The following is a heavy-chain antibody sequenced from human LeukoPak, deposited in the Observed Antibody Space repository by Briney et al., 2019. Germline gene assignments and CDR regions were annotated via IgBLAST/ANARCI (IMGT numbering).Heavy chain of an antibody. J-gene: IGHJ4*02. V-gene: IGHV3-30*02. D-gene: IGHD3-3*01. CDR2: IRYDGSNK. CDR1: GFTFSSYG. CDR3: ATLRAWRVVIIQNFDY. Sequence: GGSLRLSCAASGFTFSSYGMHWVRQAPGKGLEWVAFIRYDGSNKYYADSVKGRFTISRDNSKNTLYLQMNSLRAEDTAVYYCATLRAWRVVIIQNFDYWGQGTLVTVSS.